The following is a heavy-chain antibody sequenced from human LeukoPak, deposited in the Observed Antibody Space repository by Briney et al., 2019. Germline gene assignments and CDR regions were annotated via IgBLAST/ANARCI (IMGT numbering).Heavy chain of an antibody. J-gene: IGHJ4*02. CDR2: ISSSSSYI. CDR3: ARDQGGYYDSSGYYSFDY. D-gene: IGHD3-22*01. CDR1: GFTFSSYS. V-gene: IGHV3-21*01. Sequence: NSGGSLRLSCAASGFTFSSYSMNWVRQAPGKGLEWVSSISSSSSYIYYADSVKGRFTISRDNAKNSLYLQMNSLRAEDTAVYYCARDQGGYYDSSGYYSFDYWGQGTLVTVSS.